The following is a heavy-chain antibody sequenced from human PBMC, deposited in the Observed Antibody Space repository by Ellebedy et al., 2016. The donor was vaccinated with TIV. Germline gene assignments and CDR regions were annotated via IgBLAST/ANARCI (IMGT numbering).Heavy chain of an antibody. V-gene: IGHV1-69*04. CDR3: APTPYGDFGYYYDGMDV. CDR2: IIPIIGIA. Sequence: AASVKVSCKASRGSFNSSAINWVRQAPGQGLEWMGRIIPIIGIAIYARNFQGRVTITADKATSTAYMDLSSLRSEDTAVDYCAPTPYGDFGYYYDGMDVWGQGTTVTVSS. CDR1: RGSFNSSA. J-gene: IGHJ6*02. D-gene: IGHD4-17*01.